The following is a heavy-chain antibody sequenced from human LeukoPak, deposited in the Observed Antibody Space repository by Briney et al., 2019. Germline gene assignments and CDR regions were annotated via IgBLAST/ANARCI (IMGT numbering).Heavy chain of an antibody. CDR2: VYYTGST. D-gene: IGHD2-15*01. J-gene: IGHJ4*02. V-gene: IGHV4-59*12. CDR1: GGSISGYY. Sequence: SETLSLTCTVSGGSISGYYWTWIRQPPGKGLKWIGYVYYTGSTNYNPSLKSRVTISVDTSKNQFSLKLSSVTAADTAVYYCARGTVLGDYWGQGTLVTVSS. CDR3: ARGTVLGDY.